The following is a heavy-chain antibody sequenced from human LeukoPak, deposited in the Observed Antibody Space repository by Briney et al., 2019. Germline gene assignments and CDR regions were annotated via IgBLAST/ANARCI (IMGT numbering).Heavy chain of an antibody. D-gene: IGHD5-18*01. CDR1: GGSFSGYY. J-gene: IGHJ4*02. CDR3: ARYLYSYGCDY. CDR2: INHSGST. V-gene: IGHV4-34*01. Sequence: SETLSLTCAVYGGSFSGYYWSWIRQPPGKGLEWLGEINHSGSTNYNPSLKSRVTISVDTSKNQFSLKLSSVTAADTAVYYCARYLYSYGCDYWGQGTLVSVSS.